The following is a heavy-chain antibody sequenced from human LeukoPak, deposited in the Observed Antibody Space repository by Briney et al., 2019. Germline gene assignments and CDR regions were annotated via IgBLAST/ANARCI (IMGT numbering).Heavy chain of an antibody. CDR1: GGSISSYY. J-gene: IGHJ2*01. Sequence: SETLSLTCTVSGGSISSYYWSWLRQPAGKGLEWIGRIYTSGSTNYNPPLKSRVTMSVDTSKNQFSLKLSSVTAADTAVYYCARETVTTFWYFDLWGRGTLVTVSS. CDR2: IYTSGST. D-gene: IGHD4-17*01. V-gene: IGHV4-4*07. CDR3: ARETVTTFWYFDL.